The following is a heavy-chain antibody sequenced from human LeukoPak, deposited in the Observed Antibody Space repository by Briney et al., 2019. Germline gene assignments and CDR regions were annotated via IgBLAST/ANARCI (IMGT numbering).Heavy chain of an antibody. V-gene: IGHV3-21*01. CDR2: IRSRSSYI. D-gene: IGHD3-16*02. J-gene: IGHJ4*02. Sequence: GGSLRLSLAASVFPFIIYSMNWVREALRKALEWVSSIRSRSSYIYYTDSVKGRVTISRDNAKNSLYLQMNSLRAEAKALYYCAIVHYDYVWGSHRLHFFDYRAQGTLVPVSS. CDR1: VFPFIIYS. CDR3: AIVHYDYVWGSHRLHFFDY.